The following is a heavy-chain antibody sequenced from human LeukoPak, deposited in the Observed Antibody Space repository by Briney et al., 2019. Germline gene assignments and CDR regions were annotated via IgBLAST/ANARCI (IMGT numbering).Heavy chain of an antibody. V-gene: IGHV3-23*01. CDR1: RFTFSRNA. CDR2: IGNVDRDT. Sequence: GGSLRLSCAASRFTFSRNAMSWVRQAPGKGLEWVSAIGNVDRDTYYADSVKGRFTISRDSSKNTLYLQMNSLTAEDTAVYYCAKDILRRSFDYWGQGTLVTVSS. D-gene: IGHD4-23*01. CDR3: AKDILRRSFDY. J-gene: IGHJ4*02.